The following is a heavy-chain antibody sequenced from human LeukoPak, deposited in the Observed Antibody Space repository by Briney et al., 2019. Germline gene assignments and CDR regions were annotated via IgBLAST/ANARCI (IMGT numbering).Heavy chain of an antibody. V-gene: IGHV1-69*13. Sequence: GASVKVSCKASGGTFSSYAISWVRQAPGQGLEWMGGIIPIFGTANYAQKFQGRVTITADESTSTAYMELSSLRSEDTAVYYCARDGTSYGFGGGWFDPWGQGTLVTASS. CDR3: ARDGTSYGFGGGWFDP. CDR1: GGTFSSYA. J-gene: IGHJ5*02. D-gene: IGHD5-18*01. CDR2: IIPIFGTA.